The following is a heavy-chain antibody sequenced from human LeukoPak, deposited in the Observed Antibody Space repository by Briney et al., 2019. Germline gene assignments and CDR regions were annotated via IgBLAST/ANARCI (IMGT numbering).Heavy chain of an antibody. CDR2: ISGSGSGT. CDR1: GFTFSSYA. D-gene: IGHD3-3*01. CDR3: TRGPLGGVVIDY. Sequence: PGRSLRLSCAASGFTFSSYAMSWVRQAPGEGLQWVSGISGSGSGTYYADSVRGRFTISRDNSKNTLYLQMNSLRAEDTAVYYCTRGPLGGVVIDYWGQGTLVTVSS. V-gene: IGHV3-23*01. J-gene: IGHJ4*02.